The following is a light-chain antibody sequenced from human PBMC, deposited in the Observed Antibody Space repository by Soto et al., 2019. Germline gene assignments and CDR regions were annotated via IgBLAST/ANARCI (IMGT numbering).Light chain of an antibody. CDR1: QNVLSD. V-gene: IGKV3-15*01. J-gene: IGKJ1*01. CDR3: QQYRSWPRT. Sequence: EILLTQSPATLSVSPGETATLSCRASQNVLSDLAWYQQKPGQAPRLLVYGATTRATDAPAKFRGSGSGTEFSLPISSLQSEDFATYYWQQYRSWPRTFGQGSKVEI. CDR2: GAT.